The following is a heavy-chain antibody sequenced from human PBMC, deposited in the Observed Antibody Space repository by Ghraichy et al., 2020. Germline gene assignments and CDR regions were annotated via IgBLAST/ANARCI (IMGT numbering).Heavy chain of an antibody. CDR3: ARDVSSNWSPRRYYYHAMDV. D-gene: IGHD6-13*01. CDR1: GGSISTTNYY. J-gene: IGHJ6*02. V-gene: IGHV4-39*07. Sequence: SETLSLTCTVSGGSISTTNYYWGWIRQPPGKGLEWIGTIYYSGSTYYNPSLKSRVSISVDTSKNQFSLRLSSVTDADTAVYFCARDVSSNWSPRRYYYHAMDVWSQGTTVTVSS. CDR2: IYYSGST.